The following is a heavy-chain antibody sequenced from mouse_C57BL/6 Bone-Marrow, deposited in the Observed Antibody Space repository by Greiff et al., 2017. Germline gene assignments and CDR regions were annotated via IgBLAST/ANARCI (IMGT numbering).Heavy chain of an antibody. CDR2: IDPEDGET. J-gene: IGHJ4*01. V-gene: IGHV14-2*01. D-gene: IGHD1-1*01. Sequence: EVQLQQSGAELVKPGASVKLSCTASGFNIKDYYMHWVKQRPEQGLEWIGRIDPEDGETKYAQKFQGKATITADTSSNTAYLQLSSLPSEDTAVYYCAGGVYYVSNYYAMDYWGQGTSVTVSS. CDR1: GFNIKDYY. CDR3: AGGVYYVSNYYAMDY.